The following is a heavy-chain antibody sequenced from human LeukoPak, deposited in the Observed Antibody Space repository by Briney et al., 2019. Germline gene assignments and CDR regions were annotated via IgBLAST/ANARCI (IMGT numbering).Heavy chain of an antibody. CDR1: GGSISSYY. D-gene: IGHD1-26*01. V-gene: IGHV4-59*01. CDR3: ARVWEKYYFDY. CDR2: IYYSGST. J-gene: IGHJ4*02. Sequence: PSETLSLTCTVSGGSISSYYWSWIRQPPGKGLEWIGYIYYSGSTNYNPSLKSRVTISVDTSKNQFSLKLGSVTAADTAVYYCARVWEKYYFDYWGQGTLVTVSS.